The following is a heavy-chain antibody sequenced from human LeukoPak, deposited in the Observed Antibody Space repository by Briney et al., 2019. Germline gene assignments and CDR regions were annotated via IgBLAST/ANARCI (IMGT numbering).Heavy chain of an antibody. Sequence: ASVKVSCKASGYTFTSYYMHWVRQAPGQGLEWMGIINPSGGSTSYAQKFQGRVTITRDMSTSTVYMELSSLRSEDTAVYYCASGGVGIAAAGTPLHYYYYMDVWGKGTTVTVSS. CDR2: INPSGGST. V-gene: IGHV1-46*01. J-gene: IGHJ6*03. CDR3: ASGGVGIAAAGTPLHYYYYMDV. D-gene: IGHD6-13*01. CDR1: GYTFTSYY.